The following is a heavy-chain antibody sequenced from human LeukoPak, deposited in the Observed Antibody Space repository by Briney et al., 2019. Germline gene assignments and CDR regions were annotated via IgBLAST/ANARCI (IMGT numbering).Heavy chain of an antibody. V-gene: IGHV1-46*03. CDR2: INPSGGST. J-gene: IGHJ6*03. CDR1: GYTFTSYY. D-gene: IGHD6-13*01. Sequence: ASVKVSCXASGYTFTSYYMHWVRQAPGQGLEWMGIINPSGGSTSYAQKFQGRVTMTRDTSTSTVYMELSSLRSEDTAVYYCARGNIAAAGTPRGYYYYYMDVWGKGTTVTVSS. CDR3: ARGNIAAAGTPRGYYYYYMDV.